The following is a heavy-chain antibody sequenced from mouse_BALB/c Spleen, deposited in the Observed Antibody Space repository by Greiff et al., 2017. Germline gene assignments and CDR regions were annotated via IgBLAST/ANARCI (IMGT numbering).Heavy chain of an antibody. Sequence: EVMLVESGGGLVKPGGSLKLSCAASGFTFSSYTMSWVRQTPEKRLEWVATISSGGSYTYYPDSVKGRFTISRDNAKNTLYLQMSSLKSEDTAMYYCTREGATGYCDYWGQGTTLTVSS. V-gene: IGHV5-6-4*01. D-gene: IGHD3-1*01. CDR1: GFTFSSYT. J-gene: IGHJ2*01. CDR3: TREGATGYCDY. CDR2: ISSGGSYT.